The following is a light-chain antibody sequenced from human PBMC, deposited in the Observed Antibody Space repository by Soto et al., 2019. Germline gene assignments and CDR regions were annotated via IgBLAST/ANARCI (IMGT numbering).Light chain of an antibody. Sequence: QAVVTQEPSLSVSQGGTVTLTCASSTGAVTSTFYPNWFQQKPGQAPRSLIYSTSNRHPWTPARFSGSLLGVRAALTLSSVHPEDEADYYCLLYYGGVRVFGGGTKLTVL. CDR3: LLYYGGVRV. V-gene: IGLV7-43*01. CDR2: STS. CDR1: TGAVTSTFY. J-gene: IGLJ2*01.